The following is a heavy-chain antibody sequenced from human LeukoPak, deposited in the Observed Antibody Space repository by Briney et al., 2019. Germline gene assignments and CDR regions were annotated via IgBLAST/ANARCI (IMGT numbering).Heavy chain of an antibody. CDR3: ARDTGIVVVVAATYDAFDI. Sequence: PGGSLRLSCAASGFTFSDYYMSWIRQAPGKGLEWVSYISSSGSTIYYADSVKGRFTISRDNAKNSLYLQMNSLRAEDTAVHYCARDTGIVVVVAATYDAFDIWGQGTMVTVSS. CDR2: ISSSGSTI. CDR1: GFTFSDYY. J-gene: IGHJ3*02. D-gene: IGHD2-15*01. V-gene: IGHV3-11*01.